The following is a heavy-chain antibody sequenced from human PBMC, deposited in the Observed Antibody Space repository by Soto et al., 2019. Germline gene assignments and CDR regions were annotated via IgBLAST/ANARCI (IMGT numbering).Heavy chain of an antibody. D-gene: IGHD1-26*01. CDR1: GFALSSYW. Sequence: EVQLVESGGGLVQPGGSLRLSCAASGFALSSYWMYWVRQAPGKGLVWVSRIGSDGSGTTYADSVKGRFTISRDNAKNTVYLQMTSLSAEDTAVYYCTRVLAGTSGQFDYWGQGTLVTVSS. CDR3: TRVLAGTSGQFDY. J-gene: IGHJ4*02. CDR2: IGSDGSGT. V-gene: IGHV3-74*01.